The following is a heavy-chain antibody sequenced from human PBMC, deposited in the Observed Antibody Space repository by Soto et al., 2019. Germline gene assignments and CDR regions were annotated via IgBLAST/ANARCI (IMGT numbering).Heavy chain of an antibody. CDR1: GFSFSTSG. CDR2: MWYDGTGE. D-gene: IGHD3-16*01. CDR3: ARGLIKLAGGAFDI. V-gene: IGHV3-33*01. J-gene: IGHJ3*02. Sequence: QVQLVESGGGAVQPGRSLRLSCAASGFSFSTSGMHWVRQAPGKGLEWVTVMWYDGTGEDYADSVKGRFTISRDNSRNTLYLQMNSLGPEDTAVYYCARGLIKLAGGAFDIWGQGKMVTVSS.